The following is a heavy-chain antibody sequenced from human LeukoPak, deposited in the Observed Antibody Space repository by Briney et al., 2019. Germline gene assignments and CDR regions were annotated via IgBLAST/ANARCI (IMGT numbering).Heavy chain of an antibody. Sequence: GRSLRLSCAASGITFSSYGMTWVRQAPGKGLEWVSAIGSSGASTYYADSVKGRFTISRDNSKNMLYLQMNSLRVEDTAVFYCAKLSGGSYSDYWGQGTLVTVSS. CDR2: IGSSGAST. V-gene: IGHV3-23*01. CDR1: GITFSSYG. J-gene: IGHJ4*02. D-gene: IGHD1-26*01. CDR3: AKLSGGSYSDY.